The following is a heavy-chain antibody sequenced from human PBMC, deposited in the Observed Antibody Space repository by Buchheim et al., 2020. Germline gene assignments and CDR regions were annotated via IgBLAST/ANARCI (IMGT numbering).Heavy chain of an antibody. CDR3: ARISGSYWY. CDR1: GGSISSSYY. Sequence: QLQLQESGPGLVKPSETLSLTCTVSGGSISSSYYWGWIRQPPGKGLEWIGSIYYSGSTSYNPSLKSRLTISVDTSKHQFSLKLSSVTAADTAVYYCARISGSYWYWGQGTL. D-gene: IGHD1-26*01. J-gene: IGHJ4*02. CDR2: IYYSGST. V-gene: IGHV4-39*07.